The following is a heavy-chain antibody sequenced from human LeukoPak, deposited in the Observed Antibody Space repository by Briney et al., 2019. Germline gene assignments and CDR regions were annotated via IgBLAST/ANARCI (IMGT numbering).Heavy chain of an antibody. Sequence: PGGSLRLSCAASGFTFTTYSMNWVRQAPGKGLEWVSEISGSGSNTYYADSVKARFTISRDNSKKMLYLDMSSLRTEDTAMYYCARGQVFWSGYYLSWGQGTQVTVSS. CDR1: GFTFTTYS. V-gene: IGHV3-23*01. D-gene: IGHD3-3*01. CDR3: ARGQVFWSGYYLS. J-gene: IGHJ5*02. CDR2: ISGSGSNT.